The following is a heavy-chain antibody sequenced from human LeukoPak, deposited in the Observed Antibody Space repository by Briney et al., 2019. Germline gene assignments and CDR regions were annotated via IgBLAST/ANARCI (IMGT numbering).Heavy chain of an antibody. CDR2: IRDDGSNK. J-gene: IGHJ3*02. Sequence: GGSLRLSCAASGFTFSSYGMHWVRQAPGKGLEWVAFIRDDGSNKYYADSVKGRFTISRDNSKNTLYLQMNSLRAEDTAVYYCAKVRSGQTAFDAFDIWGQGTMVTVSS. CDR3: AKVRSGQTAFDAFDI. D-gene: IGHD5-12*01. CDR1: GFTFSSYG. V-gene: IGHV3-30*02.